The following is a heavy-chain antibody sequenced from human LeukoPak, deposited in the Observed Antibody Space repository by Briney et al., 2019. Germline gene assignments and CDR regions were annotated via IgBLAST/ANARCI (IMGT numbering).Heavy chain of an antibody. V-gene: IGHV4-4*07. D-gene: IGHD6-13*01. Sequence: SETLSLTCTVSGGSISSYFWTWIRQPAGKGLEWIGRIYSSGSTNYNPSLKSRLTMSVDTSKNQFSLKLSSVTAADTAVYYCARDSGYSRPTDYWGQGTLVTVSS. J-gene: IGHJ4*02. CDR3: ARDSGYSRPTDY. CDR1: GGSISSYF. CDR2: IYSSGST.